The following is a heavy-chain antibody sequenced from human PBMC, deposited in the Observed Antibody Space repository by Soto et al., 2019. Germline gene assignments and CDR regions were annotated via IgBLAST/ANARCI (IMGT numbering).Heavy chain of an antibody. CDR2: MNPNSGNT. D-gene: IGHD5-12*01. Sequence: QVQLVQSGAEVKKPGASVKVSCKASGYTFTSYDINWVRQATGQGLEWMGWMNPNSGNTGYAQKFQGRVTMTRNTSIRTDYMELSSLRSEDTAVYYCARVGRRYSGYDLGYWGQGTLVTVSS. V-gene: IGHV1-8*01. J-gene: IGHJ4*02. CDR1: GYTFTSYD. CDR3: ARVGRRYSGYDLGY.